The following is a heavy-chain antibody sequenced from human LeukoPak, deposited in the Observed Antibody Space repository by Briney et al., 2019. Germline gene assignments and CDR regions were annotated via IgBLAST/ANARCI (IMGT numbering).Heavy chain of an antibody. CDR1: GYTFTGYY. Sequence: ASVKVSCKASGYTFTGYYMHWVRQAPGQGLEWMGWINPNSGGTNYAQKFQGRVTMTRDTSISTAYMELSRLRSDDTAVYYCAREPDCSSTSCWFDYWGQGTLVTVSS. CDR2: INPNSGGT. V-gene: IGHV1-2*02. D-gene: IGHD2-2*01. CDR3: AREPDCSSTSCWFDY. J-gene: IGHJ4*02.